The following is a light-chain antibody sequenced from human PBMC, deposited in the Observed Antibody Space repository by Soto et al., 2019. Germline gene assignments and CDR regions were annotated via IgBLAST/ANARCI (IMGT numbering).Light chain of an antibody. CDR1: SSHFDTYNL. V-gene: IGLV2-23*02. Sequence: QSALTQPASVSGSPGQSITISCTGPSSHFDTYNLVSWYQLHPGKVPKLIIYEVFKRPSGVSDRCSDSKSPSTVSMTISGLQAEDEADYHCGSKLGLNPYVFGTGTKLTVL. J-gene: IGLJ1*01. CDR3: GSKLGLNPYV. CDR2: EVF.